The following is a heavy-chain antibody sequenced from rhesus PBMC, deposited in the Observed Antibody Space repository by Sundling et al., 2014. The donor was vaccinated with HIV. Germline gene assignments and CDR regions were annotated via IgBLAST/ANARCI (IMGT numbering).Heavy chain of an antibody. CDR3: ARGGGWSIGLDS. CDR2: ISGSGGST. D-gene: IGHD6-37*01. Sequence: QLQLQESGPGLVKPSETLSLTCAVSGGSVTGDYGWSWIRQPPGKGLEWIGRISGSGGSTDYNPSLKSRVTISTDTSKNQFSLKLRSVTAADTAVHYCARGGGWSIGLDSWGQGVVVIVSS. CDR1: GGSVTGDYG. V-gene: IGHV4-173*01. J-gene: IGHJ6*01.